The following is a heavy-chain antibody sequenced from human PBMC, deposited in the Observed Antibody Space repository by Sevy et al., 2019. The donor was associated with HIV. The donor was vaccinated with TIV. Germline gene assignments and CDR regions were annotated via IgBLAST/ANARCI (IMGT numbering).Heavy chain of an antibody. V-gene: IGHV1-18*01. Sequence: ASVKVSCKASGYSFTNYPINWVRQAPGQGLEWMGGIRNYNGDTKYAEKFQGRVTVTTDTSTRTAYMELRSLRSDDTDVYYCARDSDASNHYYLDYFDYWGQGTRVTVSS. CDR1: GYSFTNYP. CDR2: IRNYNGDT. CDR3: ARDSDASNHYYLDYFDY. J-gene: IGHJ4*02. D-gene: IGHD3-22*01.